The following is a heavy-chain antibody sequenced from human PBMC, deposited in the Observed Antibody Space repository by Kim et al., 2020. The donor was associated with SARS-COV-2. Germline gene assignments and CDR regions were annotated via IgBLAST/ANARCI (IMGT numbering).Heavy chain of an antibody. CDR1: GFTFSSYA. V-gene: IGHV3-23*01. Sequence: GGSLRLSCAASGFTFSSYAMSWVRQAPGKGLEWVSAISGSGGSTYYADSVKGRFTISRDNSKNTLYLQMNSLRAEDTAVYYCAKGSPYYYGSGSPFDYWGQGTLVTVSS. D-gene: IGHD3-10*01. J-gene: IGHJ4*02. CDR2: ISGSGGST. CDR3: AKGSPYYYGSGSPFDY.